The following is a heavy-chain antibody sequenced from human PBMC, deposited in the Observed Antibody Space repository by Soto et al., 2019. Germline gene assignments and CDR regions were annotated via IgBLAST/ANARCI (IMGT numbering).Heavy chain of an antibody. CDR3: ARLTPSRDSSGYYYDGDFDY. Sequence: SETLSLTCTVSGGSISSYYWSWIRQPPGKGLEWIGYIYYSGSTNYNPSLKSRVTISVDTSKNQFSLKLSSVTAADTAVYYCARLTPSRDSSGYYYDGDFDYWGQGTLVTVSS. V-gene: IGHV4-59*08. CDR1: GGSISSYY. J-gene: IGHJ4*02. CDR2: IYYSGST. D-gene: IGHD3-22*01.